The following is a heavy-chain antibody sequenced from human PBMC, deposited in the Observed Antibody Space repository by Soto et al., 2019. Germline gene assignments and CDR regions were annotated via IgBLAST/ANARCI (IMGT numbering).Heavy chain of an antibody. CDR2: IKSKSIGGTV. D-gene: IGHD2-21*02. CDR3: ATCGGDCYLNY. Sequence: GWSLRLSCASSVFTFINAWMNWVRQAPGKGLEWVGRIKSKSIGGTVNYAAPVKGRFTISRDDSGNTLYLQMNSLKTEDTAVYYCATCGGDCYLNYWGQGALVTVSS. CDR1: VFTFINAW. V-gene: IGHV3-15*01. J-gene: IGHJ4*02.